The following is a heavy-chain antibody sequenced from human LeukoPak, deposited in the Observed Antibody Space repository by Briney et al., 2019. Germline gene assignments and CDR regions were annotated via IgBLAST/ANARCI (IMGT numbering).Heavy chain of an antibody. CDR1: GFTFSDYS. V-gene: IGHV3-48*01. CDR2: ITSTSDTI. CDR3: ARSSGYPYFDY. J-gene: IGHJ4*02. D-gene: IGHD3-22*01. Sequence: GGSLRLSCEAPGFTFSDYSMNWVRQAPGEGLEWLSYITSTSDTIYYADSVKGRFTSSRDNAKNSVYLQMNSLRAEDTAVYYCARSSGYPYFDYWGQGTLVTVSS.